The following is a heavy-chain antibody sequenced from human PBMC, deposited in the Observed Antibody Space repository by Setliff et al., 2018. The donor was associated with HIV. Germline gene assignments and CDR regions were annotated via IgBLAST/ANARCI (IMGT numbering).Heavy chain of an antibody. CDR3: AKGRKDSSGWSAIDY. Sequence: GGSLRLSCAASGFTFSDHYMTWIRQAPGKGLEWLSYMSGSGGSTYYADSVKGRFTISRDNSKNTLYLQMNSLRGEDTAVYYCAKGRKDSSGWSAIDYWGQGTLVTVSS. D-gene: IGHD6-19*01. CDR1: GFTFSDHY. J-gene: IGHJ4*02. CDR2: MSGSGGST. V-gene: IGHV3-23*01.